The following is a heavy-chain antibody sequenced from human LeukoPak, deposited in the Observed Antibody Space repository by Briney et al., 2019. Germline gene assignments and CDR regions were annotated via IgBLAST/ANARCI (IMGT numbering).Heavy chain of an antibody. Sequence: GGSLRLSCAASGFTFSDYSMNWVRQAPGKGLEWVSSISTAGVISCAESVRGRFTISRDNAKNSLYLQMDSLRAEDTAVYYCATLIVVVPAAFDYWGQGTLVTVSS. J-gene: IGHJ4*02. D-gene: IGHD2-2*01. V-gene: IGHV3-69-1*01. CDR1: GFTFSDYS. CDR3: ATLIVVVPAAFDY. CDR2: ISTAGVI.